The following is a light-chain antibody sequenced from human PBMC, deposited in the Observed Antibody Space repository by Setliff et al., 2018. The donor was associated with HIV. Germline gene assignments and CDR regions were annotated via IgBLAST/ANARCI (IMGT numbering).Light chain of an antibody. V-gene: IGLV2-14*03. J-gene: IGLJ1*01. CDR1: SSDVGTYNY. CDR2: DVS. Sequence: QSVLTQPASVSGSPGQSTTISCTGTSSDVGTYNYVSWYQQHPGKAPKLIIYDVSKRPSGVSNRFSGSKSGNTASLTISGLQAEDEAEYYCSSYTSSSTYVFGTGTKVTVL. CDR3: SSYTSSSTYV.